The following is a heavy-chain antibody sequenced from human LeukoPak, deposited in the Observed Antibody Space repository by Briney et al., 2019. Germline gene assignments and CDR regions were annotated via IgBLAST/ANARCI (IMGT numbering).Heavy chain of an antibody. D-gene: IGHD2-15*01. CDR2: INAGNGNT. V-gene: IGHV1-3*03. CDR3: ARAGRYCSGGSCYDQVDY. Sequence: GASVKVSCKASGYTFTSYAMHWVRQAPGQRLEWMGWINAGNGNTKYSQEFQGRVTITRDTSASTAYMELSSLRSEDMAVYYCARAGRYCSGGSCYDQVDYWGQGTLVTVSS. J-gene: IGHJ4*02. CDR1: GYTFTSYA.